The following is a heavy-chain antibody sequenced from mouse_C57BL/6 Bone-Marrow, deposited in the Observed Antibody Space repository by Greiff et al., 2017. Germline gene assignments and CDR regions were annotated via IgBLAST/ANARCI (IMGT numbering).Heavy chain of an antibody. CDR2: IYPGNSDT. CDR3: TYSNYFFYAMDY. Sequence: VQLQQSGTVLARPGASVKMSCKTSGYTFTSYWMHWVKQRPGQGLEWIGAIYPGNSDTSYNQKFKGKAKLTAVTSASTAYMELSSLTNEDSAVYYCTYSNYFFYAMDYWGQGTSVTVSS. V-gene: IGHV1-5*01. CDR1: GYTFTSYW. D-gene: IGHD2-5*01. J-gene: IGHJ4*01.